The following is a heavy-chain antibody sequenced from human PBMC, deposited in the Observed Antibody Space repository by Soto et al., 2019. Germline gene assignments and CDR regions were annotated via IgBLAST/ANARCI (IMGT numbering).Heavy chain of an antibody. D-gene: IGHD1-1*01. Sequence: QVQLVESGGGVVQPGRSLRLSCAASGFTFSSYGMHWVRQAPGKGLEWVAVIWYDGSNKYYADSVKGRFTISRDNSKNTLYLQMNSLRAEDTAVYYCARDDGTTGTTPTFDYWGQGTLVTVSS. CDR1: GFTFSSYG. J-gene: IGHJ4*02. V-gene: IGHV3-33*01. CDR2: IWYDGSNK. CDR3: ARDDGTTGTTPTFDY.